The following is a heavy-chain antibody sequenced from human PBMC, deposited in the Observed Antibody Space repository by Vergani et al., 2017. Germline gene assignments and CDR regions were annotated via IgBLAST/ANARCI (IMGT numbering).Heavy chain of an antibody. V-gene: IGHV7-4-1*02. D-gene: IGHD3-10*01. CDR2: INTNTGNP. Sequence: QVQLVQSGAEVKKPGASVKVSCKASGYTFTSYYMHWVRQAPGQGLEWMGWINTNTGNPTYAQGFTGRFVFSSVTSVSTAYLQISSLKAEDTAVYYCARGTLWFGTTNFGFDPWGQGTLVTVSS. CDR1: GYTFTSYY. CDR3: ARGTLWFGTTNFGFDP. J-gene: IGHJ5*02.